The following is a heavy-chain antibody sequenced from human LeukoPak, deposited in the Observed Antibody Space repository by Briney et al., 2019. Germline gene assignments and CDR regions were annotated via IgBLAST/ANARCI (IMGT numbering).Heavy chain of an antibody. Sequence: SETLSLTCAVYGGSFSGYYWSWIRQPPGKGLEWIGYIYHSGSTYYNPSLKSRVTISVDRSKNQFSLKLSSVTAADTAVYYCARVASIVVVPAAYFDYWGQGTLVTVSS. D-gene: IGHD2-2*01. CDR1: GGSFSGYY. CDR3: ARVASIVVVPAAYFDY. V-gene: IGHV4-34*01. J-gene: IGHJ4*02. CDR2: IYHSGST.